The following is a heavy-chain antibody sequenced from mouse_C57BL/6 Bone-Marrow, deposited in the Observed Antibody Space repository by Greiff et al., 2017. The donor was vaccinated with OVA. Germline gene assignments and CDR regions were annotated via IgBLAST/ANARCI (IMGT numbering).Heavy chain of an antibody. J-gene: IGHJ3*01. D-gene: IGHD2-5*01. CDR1: GFTFSSYA. Sequence: EVQLQQSGGGLVKPGGSLKLSCAASGFTFSSYAMSWVRQTPEKRLEWVATISDGGSYTYYPDNVKGRFTISRDNAKNNLYLQMSHLKSEDTAMYYWAREMSNYSAWFAYWGQGTLVTVSA. V-gene: IGHV5-4*01. CDR2: ISDGGSYT. CDR3: AREMSNYSAWFAY.